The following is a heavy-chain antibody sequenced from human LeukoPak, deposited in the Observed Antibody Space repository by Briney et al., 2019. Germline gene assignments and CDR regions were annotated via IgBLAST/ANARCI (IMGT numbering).Heavy chain of an antibody. Sequence: GESPKISCKGSGYSFTSYWIGWVRQMPGKGLEWMGIIYPGDSDTRYSPSFQGQVTISADKSISTAYLQWSSLKASDTAMYYGARQGRDSSSWYSPTREFDYWGQGTLVTVSS. CDR2: IYPGDSDT. CDR3: ARQGRDSSSWYSPTREFDY. V-gene: IGHV5-51*01. J-gene: IGHJ4*02. CDR1: GYSFTSYW. D-gene: IGHD6-13*01.